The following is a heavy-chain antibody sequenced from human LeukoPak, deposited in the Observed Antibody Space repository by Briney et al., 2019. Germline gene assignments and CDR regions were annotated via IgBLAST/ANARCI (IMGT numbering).Heavy chain of an antibody. CDR1: GLTFSDQS. V-gene: IGHV3-21*01. CDR3: VRLRRNSDRSYYYYYYDS. Sequence: GGSLRLSCVASGLTFSDQSINSVRRAPGKGLEWVSSINPTSTSIYYADAVRGRFTISRDNAKSSLYLQMDSLRAEDTAVYYCVRLRRNSDRSYYYYYYDSWGQGILVTVSS. J-gene: IGHJ5*01. D-gene: IGHD3-10*01. CDR2: INPTSTSI.